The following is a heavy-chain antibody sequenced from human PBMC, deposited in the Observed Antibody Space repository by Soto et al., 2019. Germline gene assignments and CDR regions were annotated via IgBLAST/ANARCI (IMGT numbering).Heavy chain of an antibody. D-gene: IGHD3-22*01. CDR2: IYHSGST. CDR3: AREVYYYDSSGYKGGRAFDI. Sequence: SDTLSLTCAVSGGSISSSNWWSFVRQPPGKGLEWIGEIYHSGSTNYNPSLKSRVTISVDKSKNQFSLKLSSVTAADTAVYYCAREVYYYDSSGYKGGRAFDIWGQGTMVTVSS. J-gene: IGHJ3*02. CDR1: GGSISSSNW. V-gene: IGHV4-4*02.